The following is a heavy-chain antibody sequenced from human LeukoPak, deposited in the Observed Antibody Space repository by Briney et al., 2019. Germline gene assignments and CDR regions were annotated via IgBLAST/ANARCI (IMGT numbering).Heavy chain of an antibody. J-gene: IGHJ5*02. Sequence: ASVKVSCKASGYTSTGYYMHWVRQAPGQGLEWMGWINPNSGGTNYAQKFQGRVTMTRDTSISTAYMELSRLRSDDTAVYYCARGKAYSSSTWFDPWGQGTLVTVSS. V-gene: IGHV1-2*02. CDR1: GYTSTGYY. CDR2: INPNSGGT. D-gene: IGHD6-6*01. CDR3: ARGKAYSSSTWFDP.